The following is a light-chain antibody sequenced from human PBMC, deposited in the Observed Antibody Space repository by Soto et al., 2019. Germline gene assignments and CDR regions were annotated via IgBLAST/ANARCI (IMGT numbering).Light chain of an antibody. Sequence: EIVLTQSPATLSLSPGERATLSCRASQSVSSNLAWYQQRPGQAPRLLIYGASTRATGIPDRFSGSGSGTEFTLTISRLEPEDFAVYYCQQYSSSSRTFGQGTKVDIK. CDR3: QQYSSSSRT. CDR2: GAS. V-gene: IGKV3-20*01. J-gene: IGKJ1*01. CDR1: QSVSSN.